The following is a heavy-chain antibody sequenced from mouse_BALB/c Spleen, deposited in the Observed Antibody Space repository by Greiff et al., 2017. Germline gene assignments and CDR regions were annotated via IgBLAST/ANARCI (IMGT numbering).Heavy chain of an antibody. CDR3: ARNGAYGSSYVGYFDY. CDR2: IWSGGST. Sequence: VKLMESGPGLVQPSQSLSITCTVSGFSLTSYGVHWVRQSPGKGLEWLGVIWSGGSTDYNAAFISRLSISKDNSKSQVFFKMNSLQADDTAIYYCARNGAYGSSYVGYFDYWGQGTTLTVSS. J-gene: IGHJ2*01. V-gene: IGHV2-4-1*01. D-gene: IGHD1-1*01. CDR1: GFSLTSYG.